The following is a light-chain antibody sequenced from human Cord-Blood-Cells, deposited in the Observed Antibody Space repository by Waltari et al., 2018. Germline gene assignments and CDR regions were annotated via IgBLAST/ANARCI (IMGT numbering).Light chain of an antibody. Sequence: SALTQPASVSGSPAQSITISCTGTSSDVVGYNYVSWYQQHPGKAPKIMIYDVSNRPSGVSNRFSGSKSGNTASLTISGLQAEDEADYYCSSYTSSSTVVFGGGTKLTVL. CDR2: DVS. CDR3: SSYTSSSTVV. CDR1: SSDVVGYNY. V-gene: IGLV2-14*01. J-gene: IGLJ2*01.